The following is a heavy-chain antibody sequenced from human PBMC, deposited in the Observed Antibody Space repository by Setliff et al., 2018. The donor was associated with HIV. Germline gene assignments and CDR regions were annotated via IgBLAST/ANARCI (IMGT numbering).Heavy chain of an antibody. J-gene: IGHJ4*02. CDR1: GYPFTDYF. Sequence: ASVKVSCKTSGYPFTDYFIHWIQQAPGKGLEWMGRVDPEDGETILAERFQGRVTMTEDTSTDTAYMELSSLSSEDTAVYYCATEMMYAQGSFDYWGQGTLVTVSS. D-gene: IGHD2-8*01. CDR2: VDPEDGET. V-gene: IGHV1-69-2*01. CDR3: ATEMMYAQGSFDY.